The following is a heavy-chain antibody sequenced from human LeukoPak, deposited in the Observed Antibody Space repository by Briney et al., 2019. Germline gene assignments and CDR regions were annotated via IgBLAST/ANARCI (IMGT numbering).Heavy chain of an antibody. J-gene: IGHJ4*02. V-gene: IGHV1-2*02. CDR3: ARDPHLAVRGAY. Sequence: ASVKVSCEASGGTFSSYAISWVRQAPGQGLEWMGWINPNSGGTNYAQKFQGRVTMTRDTSISTAYMELSRLRSDDTAVYYCARDPHLAVRGAYWGQGTLVTVSS. CDR2: INPNSGGT. D-gene: IGHD2-21*01. CDR1: GGTFSSYA.